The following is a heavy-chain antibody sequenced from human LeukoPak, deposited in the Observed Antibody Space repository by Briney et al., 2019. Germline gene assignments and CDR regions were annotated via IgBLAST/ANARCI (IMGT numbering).Heavy chain of an antibody. V-gene: IGHV3-7*05. CDR1: GFTFSNYW. J-gene: IGHJ4*02. CDR2: IKPDGRDK. Sequence: PGGSLRLSCAASGFTFSNYWMTWVRQAPGKGLDWVANIKPDGRDKYYVDSVRGRFSISRDNAKNSLYLQMNSLRAEDTAVYYCATTGQLSFWGQGPLVTVSS. D-gene: IGHD4-17*01. CDR3: ATTGQLSF.